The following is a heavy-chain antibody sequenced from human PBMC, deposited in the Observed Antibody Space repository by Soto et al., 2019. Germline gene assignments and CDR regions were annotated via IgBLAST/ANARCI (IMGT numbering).Heavy chain of an antibody. CDR1: GGSISSYY. CDR3: ARDKGIVGDYLYGMDV. CDR2: IYYSGST. Sequence: SETLSLTCTVSGGSISSYYWSWIRQPPGKGLEWIGYIYYSGSTNYNPSLKSRVTISVDTSKNQFSLKLSSVTAADTAVYYCARDKGIVGDYLYGMDVWGQGTTVTVSS. D-gene: IGHD3-16*02. V-gene: IGHV4-59*01. J-gene: IGHJ6*02.